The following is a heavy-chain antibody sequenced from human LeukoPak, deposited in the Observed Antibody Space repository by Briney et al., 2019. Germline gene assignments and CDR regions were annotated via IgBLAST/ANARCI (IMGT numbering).Heavy chain of an antibody. CDR3: AKGFAAARGYYYYYMDV. D-gene: IGHD6-25*01. J-gene: IGHJ6*03. Sequence: PGGSLRLSCAASGFTVSSNYMSWVRQTPGKGLEWVSVIYSGGSTYYADSVKGRFTISRDNSKNTLYLQMNSLRAEDTAVYYCAKGFAAARGYYYYYMDVWGKGTTVTVSS. CDR1: GFTVSSNY. V-gene: IGHV3-53*01. CDR2: IYSGGST.